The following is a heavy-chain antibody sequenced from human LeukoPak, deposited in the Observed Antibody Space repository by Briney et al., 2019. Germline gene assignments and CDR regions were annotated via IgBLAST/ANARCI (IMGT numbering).Heavy chain of an antibody. CDR2: INPNSGGT. CDR3: AKTILNWFDP. Sequence: ASVTVSCKASGYTFTGYYMHWVRQAPGQGLERMGRINPNSGGTNYAQKFQGRVTMTRDTSISTAYMELSRLRSDDTAVYYCAKTILNWFDPWGQGTLVTVSS. D-gene: IGHD3-3*01. CDR1: GYTFTGYY. V-gene: IGHV1-2*06. J-gene: IGHJ5*02.